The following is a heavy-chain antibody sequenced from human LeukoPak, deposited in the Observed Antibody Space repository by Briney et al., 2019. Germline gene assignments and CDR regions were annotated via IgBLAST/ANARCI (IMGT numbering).Heavy chain of an antibody. CDR1: GYTFTDSY. V-gene: IGHV1-2*02. CDR3: ARIPSWDCSTTTCGSGGYCFDC. Sequence: ASVKVSCKASGYTFTDSYLHWVRLAPGQGPEWLGWINPNSGGTNYAQSFQGRVTMTRDTSITTAYMELSSLRSDDTAVYFCARIPSWDCSTTTCGSGGYCFDCWGQGTLVTVSP. CDR2: INPNSGGT. D-gene: IGHD2-2*01. J-gene: IGHJ4*02.